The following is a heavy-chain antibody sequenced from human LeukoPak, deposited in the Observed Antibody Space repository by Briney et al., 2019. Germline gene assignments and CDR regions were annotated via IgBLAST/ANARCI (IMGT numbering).Heavy chain of an antibody. CDR2: ISHTGNT. Sequence: PSETLSLTCAVSDVSFTNYYWTWIRQSPGKGLEWLGEISHTGNTHYNPSLKSRVTISVDTSKNQFSLKLSSVTAADTAVYYCARFDILTGYSDYWGQGTLVTVSS. CDR3: ARFDILTGYSDY. J-gene: IGHJ4*02. CDR1: DVSFTNYY. V-gene: IGHV4-34*09. D-gene: IGHD3-9*01.